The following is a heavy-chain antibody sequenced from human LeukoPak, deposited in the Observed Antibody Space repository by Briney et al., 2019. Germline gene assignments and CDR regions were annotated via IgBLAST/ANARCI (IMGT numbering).Heavy chain of an antibody. CDR1: GGSISSGGYY. D-gene: IGHD6-19*01. CDR2: IYHSGST. J-gene: IGHJ3*02. V-gene: IGHV4-30-2*01. Sequence: SETLSLTCTVSGGSISSGGYYWSWIRQPPGKGLEWIGYIYHSGSTYYNPSLKSRVTISVDRSKNQFSLKLSSVTAADTAVYYCAKHDCSSGWPPAAFDIWGQGTMVTVSS. CDR3: AKHDCSSGWPPAAFDI.